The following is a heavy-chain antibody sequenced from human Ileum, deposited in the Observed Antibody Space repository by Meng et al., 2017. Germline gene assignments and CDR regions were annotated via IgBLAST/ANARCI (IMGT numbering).Heavy chain of an antibody. Sequence: VPVPESGPGLLEPSGTLSLTCTVSGGSISSSFYWSWVRQSPGKGLEWIGQIYLAGSPNYNPSLESRVTISVDKSKNQFSLRLTSVTAADTAIFYCVRHGGKYFDSWGQGTLVTVSS. J-gene: IGHJ4*02. CDR1: GGSISSSFY. CDR3: VRHGGKYFDS. CDR2: IYLAGSP. V-gene: IGHV4-4*02. D-gene: IGHD2-15*01.